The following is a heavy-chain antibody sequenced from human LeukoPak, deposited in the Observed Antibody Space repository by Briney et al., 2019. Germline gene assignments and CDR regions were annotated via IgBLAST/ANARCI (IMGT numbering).Heavy chain of an antibody. D-gene: IGHD2-2*01. J-gene: IGHJ6*02. CDR3: AKDWCSSTSCPSPYYYYGMDV. V-gene: IGHV3-30*18. Sequence: GGSLRLSCAASGFTFSSYGMHWVRQAPGKGLEWVAVISYDGSNKYYADSVKGRFTISRDNSKNTLYLQMNSLRAEDTAVYYCAKDWCSSTSCPSPYYYYGMDVWGQGTTVTVSS. CDR1: GFTFSSYG. CDR2: ISYDGSNK.